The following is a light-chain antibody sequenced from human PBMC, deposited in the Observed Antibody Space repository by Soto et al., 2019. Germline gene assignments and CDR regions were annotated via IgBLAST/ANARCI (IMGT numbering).Light chain of an antibody. Sequence: QAVVTQPPSVSGSPGQSVTISCTGTSSDVGSYNRVSWYQQPPGTAPKLMICQVSNRPSGVPDRFSGSKSVNTASLTISGLQAEDEADYYCSSYTSSGTWVFGGGTKLTVL. CDR2: QVS. J-gene: IGLJ3*02. V-gene: IGLV2-18*02. CDR1: SSDVGSYNR. CDR3: SSYTSSGTWV.